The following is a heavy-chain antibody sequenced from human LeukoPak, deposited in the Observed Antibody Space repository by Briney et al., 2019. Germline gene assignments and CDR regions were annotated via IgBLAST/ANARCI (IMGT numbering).Heavy chain of an antibody. Sequence: GASVKVSCKASGYTFTSYGISWVRQAPGQGLEWMGWISAYNGNTNYAQKLQGRVTMTTDTSTSTAYMELRSLRSEDTAVYYCARLRWERTNPYYFDYWGQGTLVTVSS. CDR1: GYTFTSYG. D-gene: IGHD1-26*01. CDR3: ARLRWERTNPYYFDY. J-gene: IGHJ4*02. CDR2: ISAYNGNT. V-gene: IGHV1-18*01.